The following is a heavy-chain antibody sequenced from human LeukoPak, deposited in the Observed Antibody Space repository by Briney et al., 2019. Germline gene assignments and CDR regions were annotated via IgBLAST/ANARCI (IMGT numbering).Heavy chain of an antibody. Sequence: MTSETLSLTCTVSGGSINNYYWSWIRQPPGKGLEWIGYIYYTGSTNYNPSLKSRVTISLDTSRNQFSLKLSSVTAADTAVYYCARGVTDYYGSGSYYNAFPWFDPWGQGTLVTVSS. CDR1: GGSINNYY. V-gene: IGHV4-59*01. CDR3: ARGVTDYYGSGSYYNAFPWFDP. J-gene: IGHJ5*02. CDR2: IYYTGST. D-gene: IGHD3-10*01.